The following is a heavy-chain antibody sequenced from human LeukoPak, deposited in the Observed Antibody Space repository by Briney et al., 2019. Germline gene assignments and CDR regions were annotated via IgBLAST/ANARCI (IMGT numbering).Heavy chain of an antibody. CDR3: ARADRTSWFDY. CDR2: ISNSGSST. V-gene: IGHV3-11*05. Sequence: PGGSLRLSCAASRLTFSDYYMVWIRQAPGKGLEWVSYISNSGSSTKYADSVKGRFTISRDNAKNSLSLQMNSVRPEDTAVYYCARADRTSWFDYWGQGTLVTVSS. D-gene: IGHD2-2*01. CDR1: RLTFSDYY. J-gene: IGHJ4*02.